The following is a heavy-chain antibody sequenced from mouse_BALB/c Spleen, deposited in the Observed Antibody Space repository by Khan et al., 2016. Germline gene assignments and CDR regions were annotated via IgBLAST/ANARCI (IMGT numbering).Heavy chain of an antibody. Sequence: QVQLKESGPGLVAPSQSLSITCTVSGFSLTNYGVHWVRQPPGKGLEWLVVIWSDGSTTYNSALKSRLSISKDNSKSQVFLKMNSLQTDDTAMYSSARIHMSYYYAMDYWVQGTSVTVSS. CDR3: ARIHMSYYYAMDY. V-gene: IGHV2-6*02. J-gene: IGHJ4*01. CDR1: GFSLTNYG. CDR2: IWSDGST. D-gene: IGHD1-2*01.